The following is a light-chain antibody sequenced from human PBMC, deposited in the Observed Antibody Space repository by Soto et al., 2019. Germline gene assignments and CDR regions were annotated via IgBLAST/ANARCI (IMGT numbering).Light chain of an antibody. CDR3: QQFGSSPLFT. Sequence: EIALTQSPGTLSLSPGERATLSCRASQSVSSSYLAWYQQKPGQAPRLLIYGASSRATGIPDRFSGSESGTDFPLTISRLEPEDLAVYYCQQFGSSPLFTFGPGTKVDVK. CDR1: QSVSSSY. V-gene: IGKV3-20*01. J-gene: IGKJ3*01. CDR2: GAS.